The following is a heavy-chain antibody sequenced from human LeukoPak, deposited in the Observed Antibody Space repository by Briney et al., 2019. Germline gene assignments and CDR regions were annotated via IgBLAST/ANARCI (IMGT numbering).Heavy chain of an antibody. CDR1: GGTFSSYA. D-gene: IGHD6-19*01. V-gene: IGHV1-69*05. CDR2: IIPIFGTA. J-gene: IGHJ4*02. Sequence: SVKVTCKASGGTFSSYAISWVRQAPGQGLEWMGGIIPIFGTANYAQKFQGRVTITTDESTSTAYMELSSLRSEDTAVYYCARDSSGWYYFDYWGQGTLVTVSS. CDR3: ARDSSGWYYFDY.